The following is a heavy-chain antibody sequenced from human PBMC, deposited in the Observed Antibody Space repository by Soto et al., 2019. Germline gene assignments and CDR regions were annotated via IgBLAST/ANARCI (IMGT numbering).Heavy chain of an antibody. D-gene: IGHD1-1*01. J-gene: IGHJ3*01. CDR3: ATWHEREHAYDV. CDR2: LYDVDGT. CDR1: GLTVSGKKY. Sequence: DVQLVESGGGLIQPGESLRLSCAAFGLTVSGKKYVAWVRQAPGKGLEWVSALYDVDGTYYADSLKGRFTTSTDSSKTTVYLQMNDLRLDDTAVYYCATWHEREHAYDVWGQGTTVTVSS. V-gene: IGHV3-53*01.